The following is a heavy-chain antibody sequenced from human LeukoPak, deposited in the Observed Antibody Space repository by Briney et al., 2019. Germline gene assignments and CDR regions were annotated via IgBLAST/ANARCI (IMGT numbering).Heavy chain of an antibody. D-gene: IGHD5-18*01. Sequence: ASVKVSCKASGYTFTGYYMHWVRQAPGQGLEWMGRINPNSGGTNYAQKFQGRVTITRDTSISTAYMELSRLRSDDTAVYYCARDHGYSYGNSDDWGQGTLVTVSS. CDR1: GYTFTGYY. CDR2: INPNSGGT. J-gene: IGHJ4*02. V-gene: IGHV1-2*06. CDR3: ARDHGYSYGNSDD.